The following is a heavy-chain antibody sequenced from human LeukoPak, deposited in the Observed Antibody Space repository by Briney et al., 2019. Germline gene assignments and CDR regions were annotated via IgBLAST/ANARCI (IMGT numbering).Heavy chain of an antibody. J-gene: IGHJ4*02. Sequence: SETLSLTCTVSGDSISSSSYYWGWIRQPPGKGLEWIRSIYYRGSTYYNPSLKSRVTISVDTSKNQFSLKLSSVTAADTAVYYCARGVRYSSGWYGEYYFDYWGQGTLVTDSS. CDR3: ARGVRYSSGWYGEYYFDY. CDR2: IYYRGST. D-gene: IGHD6-19*01. CDR1: GDSISSSSYY. V-gene: IGHV4-39*01.